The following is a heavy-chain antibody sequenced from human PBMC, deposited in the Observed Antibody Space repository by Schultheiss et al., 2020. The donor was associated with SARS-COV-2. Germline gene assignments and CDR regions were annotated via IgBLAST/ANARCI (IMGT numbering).Heavy chain of an antibody. CDR2: IRSKAYGGTT. V-gene: IGHV3-49*03. Sequence: GESLKISCTASGFTFGDYAMSWFRQAPGKGLEWVGFIRSKAYGGTTEYAASVKGRFTISRDDSKSIAYLQMNSLKTEDTAVYYCTRGRITMKRIVGDAFDIWGQGTMVTVSS. CDR1: GFTFGDYA. J-gene: IGHJ3*02. CDR3: TRGRITMKRIVGDAFDI. D-gene: IGHD3-22*01.